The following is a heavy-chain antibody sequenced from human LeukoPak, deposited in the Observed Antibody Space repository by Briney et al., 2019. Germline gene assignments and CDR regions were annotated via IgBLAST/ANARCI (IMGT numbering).Heavy chain of an antibody. D-gene: IGHD6-13*01. J-gene: IGHJ6*03. CDR3: ARDRHIAAAVYYYYMDV. CDR2: INAYNGNT. CDR1: GYTFTSYI. Sequence: ASVKVSCKASGYTFTSYIISWVRQAPGQGLEWMGRINAYNGNTVYAQRVQGRVTMTTDTSTSTAYMELRSLRSDDTAVYYCARDRHIAAAVYYYYMDVWGKGTPVTVSS. V-gene: IGHV1-18*01.